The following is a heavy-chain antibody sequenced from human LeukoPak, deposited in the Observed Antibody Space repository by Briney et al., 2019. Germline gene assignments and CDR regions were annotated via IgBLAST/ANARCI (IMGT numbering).Heavy chain of an antibody. V-gene: IGHV3-30-3*01. Sequence: GGSLRLSCAASGFTFSSYAMHWVRQAPGKGLEWVALISYDKSNKYYADSMKGRFTISRDNAKNSLYLQMNNLRAEDTAVYYCARARSYYEYFYYGMDVWGQGTTVTVSS. CDR1: GFTFSSYA. CDR3: ARARSYYEYFYYGMDV. J-gene: IGHJ6*02. CDR2: ISYDKSNK. D-gene: IGHD1-26*01.